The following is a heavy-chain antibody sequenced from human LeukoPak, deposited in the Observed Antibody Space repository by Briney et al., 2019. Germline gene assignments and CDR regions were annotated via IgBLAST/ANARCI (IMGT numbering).Heavy chain of an antibody. CDR1: GFTFSSYW. V-gene: IGHV3-74*01. D-gene: IGHD6-25*01. CDR3: ARRSAAKDAFDI. J-gene: IGHJ3*02. Sequence: GGSLRLSCAASGFTFSSYWMLWVRQAPGKGLVWVSRINSDGSSTSYADPVKGRFTISRDNAKNTLYPQMNSLRAEDMAVYYCARRSAAKDAFDIWGQGTMVTVSS. CDR2: INSDGSST.